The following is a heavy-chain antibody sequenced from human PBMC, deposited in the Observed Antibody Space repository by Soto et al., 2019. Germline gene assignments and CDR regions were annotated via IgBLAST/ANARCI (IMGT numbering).Heavy chain of an antibody. CDR2: IRANDESI. CDR1: GFDFRSYE. V-gene: IGHV3-48*03. J-gene: IGHJ3*02. CDR3: ARETLRDAIDI. Sequence: GGSLRLSCVASGFDFRSYEMNWVRQAPGKGLEWVSNIRANDESIYYAASVKGRVSVSRDNAKNSLFLEMNSLRVADTAVYYCARETLRDAIDIWGQGTMVTVSS.